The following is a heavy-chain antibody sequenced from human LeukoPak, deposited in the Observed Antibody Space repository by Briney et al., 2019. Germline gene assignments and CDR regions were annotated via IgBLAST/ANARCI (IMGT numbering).Heavy chain of an antibody. D-gene: IGHD4-17*01. CDR3: AKKMTTVDY. J-gene: IGHJ4*02. CDR1: GFTFSSYS. V-gene: IGHV3-48*01. Sequence: GGSLRLSCAASGFTFSSYSMNWVRQAPGKGLEWVSYISSSGSTIYYADSVKGRFTISRDNSKNTLYLQMNSLRAEDTAVYYCAKKMTTVDYWGQGTLVTVSS. CDR2: ISSSGSTI.